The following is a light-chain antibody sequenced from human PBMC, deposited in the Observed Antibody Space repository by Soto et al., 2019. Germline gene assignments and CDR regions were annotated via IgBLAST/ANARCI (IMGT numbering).Light chain of an antibody. J-gene: IGLJ1*01. CDR2: EVT. CDR3: SSKRDSSTLFV. Sequence: QSALTQPASVSGSPGQSINISCTGTSSDVGAYNYVSWYQHHPGKVPKLLIYEVTNRPSGVSDRFSGSKSGNTASLTISVLQAEDEADYYCSSKRDSSTLFVFGTGTKVTV. CDR1: SSDVGAYNY. V-gene: IGLV2-14*01.